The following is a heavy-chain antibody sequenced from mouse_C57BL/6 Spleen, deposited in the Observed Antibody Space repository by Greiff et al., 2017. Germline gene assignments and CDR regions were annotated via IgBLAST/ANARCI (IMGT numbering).Heavy chain of an antibody. J-gene: IGHJ4*01. CDR3: VRQRGNYEGAMDY. CDR1: GFSFNTYA. CDR2: IRSKSNNYAT. D-gene: IGHD2-1*01. V-gene: IGHV10-1*01. Sequence: EVQLVESGGGLVQPKGSLKLSCAASGFSFNTYAMNWVRQAPGKGLEWVASIRSKSNNYATYYADAVKDRFTISRDDSESMLYLQMNNLKTEDTAMYYCVRQRGNYEGAMDYWGQGTSVTVSA.